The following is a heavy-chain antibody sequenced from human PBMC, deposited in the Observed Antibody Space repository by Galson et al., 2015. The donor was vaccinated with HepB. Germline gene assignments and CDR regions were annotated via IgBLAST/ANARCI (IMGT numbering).Heavy chain of an antibody. CDR1: GFTFSSYA. D-gene: IGHD3-22*01. Sequence: SLRLSCAASGFTFSSYAMHWVRQAPGKGLEWVAVISYDGSNKYYADSVKGRFTISRDNSKNTLYLQMNSLRAEDTAVYYCARERVSSGYYPMETDYWGQGTLVTVSS. V-gene: IGHV3-30*04. CDR3: ARERVSSGYYPMETDY. J-gene: IGHJ4*02. CDR2: ISYDGSNK.